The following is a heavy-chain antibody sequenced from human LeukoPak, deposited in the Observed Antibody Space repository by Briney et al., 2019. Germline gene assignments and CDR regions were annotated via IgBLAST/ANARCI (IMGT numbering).Heavy chain of an antibody. Sequence: SETLSLTCAVYAGSFSNNYWGWNSQPPGNGLEWNGEINHSGSTNYNTSLKSRVTIANDKSKNQFALKLSSVTAADTAMYYCTRGAFYYDTSCLERVWYLDFWGQGTLVTVSS. CDR3: TRGAFYYDTSCLERVWYLDF. CDR1: AGSFSNNY. V-gene: IGHV4-34*01. CDR2: INHSGST. J-gene: IGHJ4*02. D-gene: IGHD3-22*01.